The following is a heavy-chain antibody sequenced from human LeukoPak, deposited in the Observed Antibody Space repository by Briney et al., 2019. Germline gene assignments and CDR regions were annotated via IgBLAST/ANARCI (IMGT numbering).Heavy chain of an antibody. CDR2: IYTSGST. J-gene: IGHJ4*02. Sequence: PSETLSLTCTVSGGSISSGSYYWSWIRQPAGKGLEWIGRIYTSGSTNYNPSLKSRVTISVDTSKNQFSLKLSSVTAADTAVYYCARGYSSGWYVYWGQGTLVTVSS. D-gene: IGHD6-19*01. CDR3: ARGYSSGWYVY. V-gene: IGHV4-61*02. CDR1: GGSISSGSYY.